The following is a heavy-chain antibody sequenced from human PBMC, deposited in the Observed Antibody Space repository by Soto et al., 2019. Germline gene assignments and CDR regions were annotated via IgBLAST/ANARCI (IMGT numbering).Heavy chain of an antibody. D-gene: IGHD3-16*02. CDR2: IYYSGST. CDR3: ASVRLGELSFY. V-gene: IGHV4-31*03. Sequence: QVQLQESGPGLVKPSQTLSLTCTVSGGSISSGGYYWSWIRQHPGKGLEWIGYIYYSGSTYYNPSLHNRVPISGDTSKDQLSLKLSSVTAADTAVYYCASVRLGELSFYWGQGTLVTVSS. CDR1: GGSISSGGYY. J-gene: IGHJ4*02.